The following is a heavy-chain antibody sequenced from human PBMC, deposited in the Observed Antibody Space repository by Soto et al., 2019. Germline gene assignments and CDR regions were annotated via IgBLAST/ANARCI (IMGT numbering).Heavy chain of an antibody. CDR2: IYHSGST. CDR1: GGSISSSNW. V-gene: IGHV4-4*02. J-gene: IGHJ4*02. D-gene: IGHD3-10*01. CDR3: ASRPPLLLWFGKSPQSDY. Sequence: QVQLQESGPGLVKPSGTLSLTCAVSGGSISSSNWWSWVRQPPGKGLEWIGEIYHSGSTNYNPSLKSRVTISVDKSKNQFSLKLSSVTAADTAVYYSASRPPLLLWFGKSPQSDYWGQGTLVTVSS.